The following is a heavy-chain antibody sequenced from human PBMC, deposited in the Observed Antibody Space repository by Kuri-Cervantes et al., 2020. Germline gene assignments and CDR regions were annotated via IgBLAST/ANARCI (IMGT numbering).Heavy chain of an antibody. D-gene: IGHD3-10*01. Sequence: ASVKVSCKASGYTFTSYAMHWVRQAPGQRLEWMGWINAGNGNTKYSQKFQGRVTITRDTSASTAYMELSSLRSEDTAVYYCVRHYGPGLPLDVWGTGTTVTVSS. CDR2: INAGNGNT. V-gene: IGHV1-3*01. CDR3: VRHYGPGLPLDV. CDR1: GYTFTSYA. J-gene: IGHJ6*04.